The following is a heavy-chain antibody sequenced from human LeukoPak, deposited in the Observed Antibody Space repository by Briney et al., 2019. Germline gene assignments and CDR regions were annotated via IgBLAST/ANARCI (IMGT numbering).Heavy chain of an antibody. J-gene: IGHJ4*02. CDR1: GFTFSSYW. D-gene: IGHD7-27*01. Sequence: PGGSLRLSCAASGFTFSSYWMHWVRQAPGKGLVLVSRINSDGSSTSYADSVKGRFTISRDNAKNTLYLQMNSLRAEDTAVYYCARAQLGTDFDYWGQGTLVTVSS. CDR2: INSDGSST. CDR3: ARAQLGTDFDY. V-gene: IGHV3-74*01.